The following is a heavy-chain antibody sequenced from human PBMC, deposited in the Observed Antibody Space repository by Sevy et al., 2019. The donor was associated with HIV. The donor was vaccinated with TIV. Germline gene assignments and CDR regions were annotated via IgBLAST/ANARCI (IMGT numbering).Heavy chain of an antibody. V-gene: IGHV4-39*01. CDR3: ARHPANSNECEY. D-gene: IGHD2-21*01. CDR1: GGSIISSTYY. Sequence: SETLSLTCTVSGGSIISSTYYWDWIRQPPGKGLEWIGNIHHTRKNYYIPSLRSRVTMSVDTSKNQFTLNLNSVTAADTAVYYCARHPANSNECEYWGRGTLVTVSS. J-gene: IGHJ4*02. CDR2: IHHTRKN.